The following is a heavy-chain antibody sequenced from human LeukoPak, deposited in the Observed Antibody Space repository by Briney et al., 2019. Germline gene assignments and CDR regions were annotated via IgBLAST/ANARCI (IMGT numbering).Heavy chain of an antibody. Sequence: GGSLRLSCAASGFTFSGYDMHWVRQAPGKGLEWVALIRSDGSGKYYADSVRGRFTISRDNSKNTLFLQMNSLRAEDTAVYYCAKDIAAAGGPCAYWGRGTLVTVSS. D-gene: IGHD6-13*01. J-gene: IGHJ4*02. CDR1: GFTFSGYD. V-gene: IGHV3-30*02. CDR2: IRSDGSGK. CDR3: AKDIAAAGGPCAY.